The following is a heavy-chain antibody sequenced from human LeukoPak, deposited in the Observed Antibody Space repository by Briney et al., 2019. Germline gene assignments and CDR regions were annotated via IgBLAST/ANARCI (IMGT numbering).Heavy chain of an antibody. Sequence: TLSLTCTVSGGSISSGSYYWSWIRQPAGKGLQWIERSYTSGSTNYNPSLKSRVTISVDTSKNQFSLKLSSVTAADTAVYYCARGTYYDFWSGYFQNNWFDPWGQGTLVTVSS. CDR3: ARGTYYDFWSGYFQNNWFDP. V-gene: IGHV4-61*02. J-gene: IGHJ5*02. D-gene: IGHD3-3*01. CDR2: SYTSGST. CDR1: GGSISSGSYY.